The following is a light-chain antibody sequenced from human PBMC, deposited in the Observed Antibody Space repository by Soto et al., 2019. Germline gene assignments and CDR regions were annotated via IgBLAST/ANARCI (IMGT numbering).Light chain of an antibody. Sequence: DIQMTQSPSSLSASVGDRVTITCRASQGISNYLAWYQQKPWKVPKLLIYAASTLQSVVPSRFSGSGSGTDFTLTISSLQHEDVAIYYCQKYNGSAHTFGPRKKGDIK. CDR1: QGISNY. V-gene: IGKV1-27*01. J-gene: IGKJ3*01. CDR3: QKYNGSAHT. CDR2: AAS.